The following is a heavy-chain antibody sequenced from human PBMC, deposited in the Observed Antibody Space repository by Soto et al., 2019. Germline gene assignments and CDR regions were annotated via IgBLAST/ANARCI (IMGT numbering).Heavy chain of an antibody. D-gene: IGHD5-12*01. CDR3: AKANPAVAL. J-gene: IGHJ4*02. V-gene: IGHV3-30*18. Sequence: QVQLVESGGGVVQPGRSLRLSCVASGFTFITSGMHWVRQAPGKALEWGAIITYDGSDQHYADSVKGRFTISRDNSRNTLYLQMNSLTIDDTAVYYCAKANPAVALWGQGTLVTVSS. CDR1: GFTFITSG. CDR2: ITYDGSDQ.